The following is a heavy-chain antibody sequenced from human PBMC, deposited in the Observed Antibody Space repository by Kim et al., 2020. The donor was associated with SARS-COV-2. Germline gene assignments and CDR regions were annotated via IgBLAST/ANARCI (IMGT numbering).Heavy chain of an antibody. CDR3: AIRLLWFGGNMP. CDR2: IKQDGSQK. Sequence: GGSLRLSCAASGFTFRSCWMSWVRQAPGKGLEWVANIKQDGSQKYYVDSVKGRFTISRDNAKNSLYLQMNSLRAEDTAVYYCAIRLLWFGGNMPGGQGTLVTVSS. CDR1: GFTFRSCW. D-gene: IGHD3-10*01. V-gene: IGHV3-7*01. J-gene: IGHJ4*02.